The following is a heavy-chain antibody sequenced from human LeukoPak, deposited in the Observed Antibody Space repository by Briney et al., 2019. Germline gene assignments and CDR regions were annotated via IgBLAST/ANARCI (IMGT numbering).Heavy chain of an antibody. V-gene: IGHV1-24*01. D-gene: IGHD6-13*01. CDR2: FDPEDGET. CDR3: ATLWGGELAAADY. Sequence: ASVKVSCKVSGYTLTELSMHWVRQAPRKGLEWMGGFDPEDGETIYAQKFQGRVTMTEDTSTDTAYMELSSLRSEDTAVYYRATLWGGELAAADYWGQGTLVTVSS. J-gene: IGHJ4*02. CDR1: GYTLTELS.